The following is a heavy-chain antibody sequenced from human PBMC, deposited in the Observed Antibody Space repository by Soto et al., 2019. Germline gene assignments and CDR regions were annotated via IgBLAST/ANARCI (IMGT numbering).Heavy chain of an antibody. D-gene: IGHD6-19*01. CDR2: ISAYNGNT. CDR3: ARGESGYSSGWYYYYGMDV. Sequence: ASVKVSCKASGYTFTSYGISWVRQAPGQGLEWMGWISAYNGNTNYAQKLQGRVTMTTDTSTSTAYMELRSLRSDDTAVYYCARGESGYSSGWYYYYGMDVWGQGTTITVSS. V-gene: IGHV1-18*01. J-gene: IGHJ6*02. CDR1: GYTFTSYG.